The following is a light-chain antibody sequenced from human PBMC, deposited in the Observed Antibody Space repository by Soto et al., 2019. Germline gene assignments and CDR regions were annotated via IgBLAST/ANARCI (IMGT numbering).Light chain of an antibody. J-gene: IGKJ4*01. CDR2: GAF. CDR1: QIISNY. Sequence: DIQMTQSPSSLSASVGDRVTITCRASQIISNYLNWYQQKPGKAPKLLSYGAFSLQSGVPSRFSGSGSVTDFTLTISSLQPEDCATYYCQQSYTARGTFGGVTKVEIK. CDR3: QQSYTARGT. V-gene: IGKV1-39*01.